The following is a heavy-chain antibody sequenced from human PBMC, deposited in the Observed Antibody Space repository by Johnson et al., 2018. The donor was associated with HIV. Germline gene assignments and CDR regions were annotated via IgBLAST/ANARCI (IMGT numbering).Heavy chain of an antibody. Sequence: VQLVESGGGVVQPGRSLRLSCAASGFTFDDYGMNWVRQAPGKGLEWVSGIDWNGGRQNYVDSVKGRFTISRDNAKNSLYLEMNNLRAEDTALYYCAKDWRITYYNFWSGFFFDAVDIWGQGTMVTVSS. V-gene: IGHV3-20*04. CDR2: IDWNGGRQ. CDR1: GFTFDDYG. CDR3: AKDWRITYYNFWSGFFFDAVDI. D-gene: IGHD3-3*01. J-gene: IGHJ3*02.